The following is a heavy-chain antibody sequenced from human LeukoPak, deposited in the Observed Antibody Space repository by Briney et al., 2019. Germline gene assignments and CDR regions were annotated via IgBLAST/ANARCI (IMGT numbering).Heavy chain of an antibody. Sequence: ASVKVSCKASGYTFTIYGINWVRQAPGQGLEWMGWMNPSNGHTGYAQKFQGRVTMTTNTSISTAYMELSSLRSEDTAVYYCARAPSDYGDYVDNWFDPWGQGTLVTVSS. CDR2: MNPSNGHT. J-gene: IGHJ5*02. D-gene: IGHD4-17*01. CDR3: ARAPSDYGDYVDNWFDP. V-gene: IGHV1-8*02. CDR1: GYTFTIYG.